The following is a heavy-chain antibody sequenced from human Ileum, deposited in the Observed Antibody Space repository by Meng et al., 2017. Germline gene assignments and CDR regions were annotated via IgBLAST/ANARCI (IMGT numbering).Heavy chain of an antibody. CDR1: GTW. Sequence: PSGSLSLTCAAAGTWWSWVSPPPGKGLEWFGEIFQSGRTNYNPSLKRRVTISIDKSKSQISLQLSAVTAADTAVYSCATSNDRDVYYLGYWGQGTLVTVSS. CDR3: ATSNDRDVYYLGY. CDR2: IFQSGRT. J-gene: IGHJ4*02. D-gene: IGHD3-22*01. V-gene: IGHV4-4*02.